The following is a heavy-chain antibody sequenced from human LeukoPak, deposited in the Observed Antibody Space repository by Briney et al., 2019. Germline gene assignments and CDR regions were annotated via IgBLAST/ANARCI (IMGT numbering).Heavy chain of an antibody. CDR3: ARDSGSSCREGLNY. J-gene: IGHJ4*02. D-gene: IGHD6-13*01. Sequence: GGSLRLSCAASTFTFSSDSMNWVRQAPGKGLEWVSSISSSSDYIYYADSVKGRFTISRDNAKNSLFLQMNSLRVEHSAVYYCARDSGSSCREGLNYWGQGTLVTVSS. CDR2: ISSSSDYI. V-gene: IGHV3-21*01. CDR1: TFTFSSDS.